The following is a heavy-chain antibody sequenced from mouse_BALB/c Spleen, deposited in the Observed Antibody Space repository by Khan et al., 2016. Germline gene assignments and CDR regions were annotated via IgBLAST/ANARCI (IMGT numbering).Heavy chain of an antibody. J-gene: IGHJ3*01. CDR1: GYSFTGYF. CDR3: GTYCYGSSSWFAY. Sequence: VQLQQSGPELVKPGASVKISCKASGYSFTGYFMHWVKQSHGKSLEWIGRINPYNGDTFYNQKFKGKATLTVDKSSSTAHMELLSLTSEDSAVYYCGTYCYGSSSWFAYWGHGTLVTVSA. V-gene: IGHV1-37*01. CDR2: INPYNGDT. D-gene: IGHD1-1*01.